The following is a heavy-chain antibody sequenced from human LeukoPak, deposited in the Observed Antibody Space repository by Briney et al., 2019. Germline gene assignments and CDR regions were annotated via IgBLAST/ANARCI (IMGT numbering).Heavy chain of an antibody. J-gene: IGHJ4*02. CDR2: IYYSGNT. CDR3: ARHAYSGSYYFDF. V-gene: IGHV4-39*01. Sequence: PSETLSLTCTVSGGSIRSRSYYWGWIRQPPGRGLEWIGSIYYSGNTYYNPSLKSRVNISVDTSKNQFSLKMHSVTAADTAVYYCARHAYSGSYYFDFWGQGTLVTISS. CDR1: GGSIRSRSYY. D-gene: IGHD1-26*01.